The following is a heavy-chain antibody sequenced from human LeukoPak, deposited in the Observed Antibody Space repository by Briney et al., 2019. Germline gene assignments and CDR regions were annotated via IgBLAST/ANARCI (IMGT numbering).Heavy chain of an antibody. Sequence: KPSETLSLTCAVYGGSFSGYYWSWIRQPPGKGLEWIGEINHSGSTNYNPSLKSRVTISVDTSKNQFSLKLSSVTAADTAVYYCARGRITMVRGVIITPRTKNKNWFDPWGQGTLVTVSS. J-gene: IGHJ5*02. CDR2: INHSGST. CDR1: GGSFSGYY. D-gene: IGHD3-10*01. CDR3: ARGRITMVRGVIITPRTKNKNWFDP. V-gene: IGHV4-34*01.